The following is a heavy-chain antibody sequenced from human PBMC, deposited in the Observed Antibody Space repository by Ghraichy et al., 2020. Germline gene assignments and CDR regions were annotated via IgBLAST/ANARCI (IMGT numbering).Heavy chain of an antibody. D-gene: IGHD4-17*01. CDR1: GGSISSSSYY. CDR3: ARLVVYGEIDP. CDR2: IYYSGST. V-gene: IGHV4-39*01. J-gene: IGHJ5*02. Sequence: SETLSLTCTVSGGSISSSSYYWGWIRQPPGKGLEWIGSIYYSGSTYYNPSLKSRVTISVDTSKNQFSLKLSSVTAADTAVYYCARLVVYGEIDPWGQGTLVTVSS.